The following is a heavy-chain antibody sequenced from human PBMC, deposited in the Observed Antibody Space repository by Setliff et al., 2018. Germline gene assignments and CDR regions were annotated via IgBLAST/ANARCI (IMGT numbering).Heavy chain of an antibody. CDR2: IRSRPYGGTT. J-gene: IGHJ3*01. V-gene: IGHV3-49*04. D-gene: IGHD3-22*01. CDR1: GFSFGDYA. Sequence: GESLKISCTTSGFSFGDYAMSWVRQAPGQGLEWVGFIRSRPYGGTTEYAASVKGRFTISRDDSKSIAYLQMNSLKTEDTAVYYCTRGYYYDSSGYSDSHPDAFDVWGQGTMVTVSS. CDR3: TRGYYYDSSGYSDSHPDAFDV.